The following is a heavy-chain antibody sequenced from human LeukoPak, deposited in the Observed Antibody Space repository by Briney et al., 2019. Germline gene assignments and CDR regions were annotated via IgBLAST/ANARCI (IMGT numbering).Heavy chain of an antibody. CDR1: GYTFTSYG. Sequence: ASVKVSCKASGYTFTSYGISWVRQAPGQGLEWMGWISAYNGNTNYAQRLQGRVTMTTDTSTSTAYMELRSLRSDDTAVYYCARGDYGDSIGYFDLWGRGTLVTVSS. CDR2: ISAYNGNT. J-gene: IGHJ2*01. CDR3: ARGDYGDSIGYFDL. V-gene: IGHV1-18*01. D-gene: IGHD4-17*01.